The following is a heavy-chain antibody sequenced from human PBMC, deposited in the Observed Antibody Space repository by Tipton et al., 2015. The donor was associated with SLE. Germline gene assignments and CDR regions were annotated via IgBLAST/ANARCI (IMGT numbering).Heavy chain of an antibody. CDR2: IIPIFGTA. D-gene: IGHD2-15*01. CDR3: ARDGEKGGTRSFDI. V-gene: IGHV1-69*06. Sequence: QLVQSGAEVKKPGSSVKVSCKASGGTFSSYAISWVRQAPGQGLEWMGGIIPIFGTANYAQKFQGRVTITADKSTSTAYMELSSLRSEDTAVYYCARDGEKGGTRSFDIWGQGTMVTVSS. J-gene: IGHJ3*02. CDR1: GGTFSSYA.